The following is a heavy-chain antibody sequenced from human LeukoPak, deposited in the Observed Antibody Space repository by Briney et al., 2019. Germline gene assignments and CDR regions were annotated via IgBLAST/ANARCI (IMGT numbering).Heavy chain of an antibody. D-gene: IGHD6-19*01. J-gene: IGHJ6*02. CDR2: IQSDGSEK. CDR3: ARDSAVATYYGVDV. V-gene: IGHV3-7*01. Sequence: AXGXTXXXYWMSWVRQAPGKGLEWVANIQSDGSEKNYIDSVQGRFTVSRDNAKTSLYLQMNSLRAEDTAVYYCARDSAVATYYGVDVWGQGTTVTVS. CDR1: GXTXXXYW.